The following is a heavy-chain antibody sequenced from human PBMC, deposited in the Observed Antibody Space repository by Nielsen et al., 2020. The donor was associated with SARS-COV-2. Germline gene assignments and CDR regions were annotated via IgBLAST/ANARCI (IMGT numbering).Heavy chain of an antibody. CDR2: ISSSGSTI. Sequence: GGSLRLSCAASGFTFSSYEMNWVRQAPGKGLEWVSYISSSGSTIYYADSVKGRFTISRDNAKNSLYLQMNSLRAEDAAVYYCARDNSGRYYFDYWGQGTLVTVSS. J-gene: IGHJ4*02. CDR3: ARDNSGRYYFDY. CDR1: GFTFSSYE. V-gene: IGHV3-48*03. D-gene: IGHD6-19*01.